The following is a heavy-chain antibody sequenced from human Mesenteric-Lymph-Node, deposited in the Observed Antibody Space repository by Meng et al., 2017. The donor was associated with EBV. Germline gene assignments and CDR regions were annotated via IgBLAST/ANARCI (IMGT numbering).Heavy chain of an antibody. CDR1: GDSINNNRW. Sequence: QLLVAASGLVKASETLSLTCALSGDSINNNRWWSWVRQPPGRGLEWIGEIFQTGSTNYSPSLRSRVTISLDKSMNQFSLKLSSVTAADTAVYYCARDVVPLDPESRADWGPGTLVTVSS. J-gene: IGHJ4*02. V-gene: IGHV4-4*02. D-gene: IGHD1-1*01. CDR2: IFQTGST. CDR3: ARDVVPLDPESRAD.